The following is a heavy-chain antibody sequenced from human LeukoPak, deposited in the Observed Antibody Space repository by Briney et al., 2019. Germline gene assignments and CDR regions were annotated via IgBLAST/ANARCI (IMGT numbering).Heavy chain of an antibody. CDR3: ARVYGSGSYPYGIDY. CDR2: IYYSGST. CDR1: GGSISTYY. J-gene: IGHJ4*02. D-gene: IGHD3-10*01. V-gene: IGHV4-59*01. Sequence: SETLSLTCTVSGGSISTYYWSWIRQPPGKGLEWIGYIYYSGSTNYNPSLKSRVTISVDTSKNQFSLKLSSVTAADTAVYYCARVYGSGSYPYGIDYWGQGTLVTVSS.